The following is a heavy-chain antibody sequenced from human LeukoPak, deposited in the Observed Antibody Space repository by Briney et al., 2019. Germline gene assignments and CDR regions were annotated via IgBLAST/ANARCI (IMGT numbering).Heavy chain of an antibody. J-gene: IGHJ6*02. Sequence: SETLSLTCAVYGGSFSGYYWSWIRQPPGKGLEWIGEINHSGSTNYNPSLKSRVTISVDTSKNQFSLKLSSVTAADTAVYYCARDAVADNSYYYGMDVWGQGTTVTVSS. D-gene: IGHD6-19*01. CDR2: INHSGST. V-gene: IGHV4-34*01. CDR1: GGSFSGYY. CDR3: ARDAVADNSYYYGMDV.